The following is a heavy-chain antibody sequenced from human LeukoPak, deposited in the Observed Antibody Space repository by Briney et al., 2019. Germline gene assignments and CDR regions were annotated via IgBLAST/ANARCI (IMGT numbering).Heavy chain of an antibody. D-gene: IGHD3-22*01. CDR2: IYSGGYT. Sequence: PGGSLRLSCAASGFTISSNYMSWVRQGPGKGLEWVSLIYSGGYTYYADSVKGRFTISRDNSKNTLYLQMNSLRAEDTAVYYCARELPPVVTYYFDYWGQGTLVTVSS. CDR3: ARELPPVVTYYFDY. CDR1: GFTISSNY. J-gene: IGHJ4*02. V-gene: IGHV3-53*05.